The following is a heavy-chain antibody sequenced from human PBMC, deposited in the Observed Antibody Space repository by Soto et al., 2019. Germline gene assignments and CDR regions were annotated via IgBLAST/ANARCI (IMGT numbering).Heavy chain of an antibody. CDR1: GGSISSSNW. CDR3: ARSGIVVTFGGVIVSDAFDI. J-gene: IGHJ3*02. CDR2: IYHSGST. D-gene: IGHD3-16*02. V-gene: IGHV4-4*02. Sequence: QVQLQESGPGLVKPSGTLSLTCAVSGGSISSSNWWSWVRQHPGKGLEWIGEIYHSGSTNYNPSLKSRVTISVDKSKNQFSLKLSSVTAADTAVYYCARSGIVVTFGGVIVSDAFDIWGQGTMVTVSS.